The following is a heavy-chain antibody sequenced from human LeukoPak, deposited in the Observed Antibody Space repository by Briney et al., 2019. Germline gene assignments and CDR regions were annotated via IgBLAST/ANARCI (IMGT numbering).Heavy chain of an antibody. J-gene: IGHJ4*02. V-gene: IGHV4-61*01. CDR1: GGSVSSSNYY. CDR3: ARVSVAGTGPDY. Sequence: SETLSLTCTVSGGSVSSSNYYWSWIRQPPGKGLEWVGFYSYNVHSDYNPSLKSRVTISVDTSKNQFSLRLSSVTAADTAIYYCARVSVAGTGPDYWGQGTLVTVSS. CDR2: YSYNVHS. D-gene: IGHD6-13*01.